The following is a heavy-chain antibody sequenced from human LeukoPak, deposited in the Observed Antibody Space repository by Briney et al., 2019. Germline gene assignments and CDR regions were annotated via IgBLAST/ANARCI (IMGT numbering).Heavy chain of an antibody. Sequence: GGSLRLSCAASGFTFSSYAMSWVRQAPGRGLEWVSAISGSGGSTYYADSVKGRFIISRDNSKNTMYLQMNSLRAEDTGVYYCAKDSGWIQFIDWGQGTPVTVSS. D-gene: IGHD5-24*01. CDR3: AKDSGWIQFID. J-gene: IGHJ4*02. CDR1: GFTFSSYA. CDR2: ISGSGGST. V-gene: IGHV3-23*01.